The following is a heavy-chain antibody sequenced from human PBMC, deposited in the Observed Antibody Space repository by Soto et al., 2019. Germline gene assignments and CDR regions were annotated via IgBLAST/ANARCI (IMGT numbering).Heavy chain of an antibody. V-gene: IGHV4-59*01. CDR1: GGSISSYY. D-gene: IGHD6-19*01. CDR2: IYYSGST. CDR3: ARSGLYSSGSRWFDP. J-gene: IGHJ5*02. Sequence: PSETLSLTCTVSGGSISSYYWSWIRQPPGKGLEWIGYIYYSGSTNYNPSLKSRVTISVDTSKNQFSLKLSSVTAADTAVYYCARSGLYSSGSRWFDPWGQGTLVTVSS.